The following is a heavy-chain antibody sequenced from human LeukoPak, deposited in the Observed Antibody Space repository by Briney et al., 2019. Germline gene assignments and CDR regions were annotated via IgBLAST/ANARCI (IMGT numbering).Heavy chain of an antibody. V-gene: IGHV3-21*01. CDR2: ISSSSSHI. CDR1: GFTFSSYS. CDR3: ARDKDDDSSGYYYGY. Sequence: GGSLRLSCAASGFTFSSYSMNWVRQAPGKGLEWVSSISSSSSHIYYADSVKGRFTISRDNAKNSLYLQMNSLRAEDTAVYYCARDKDDDSSGYYYGYWGQGTLVTVSS. J-gene: IGHJ4*02. D-gene: IGHD3-22*01.